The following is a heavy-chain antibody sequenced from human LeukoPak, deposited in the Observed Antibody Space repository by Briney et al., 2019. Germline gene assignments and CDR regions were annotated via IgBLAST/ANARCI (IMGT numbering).Heavy chain of an antibody. D-gene: IGHD6-13*01. Sequence: GGSLRLSCSASGFTFSNYAMHWVRQAPGKGLEYVSAINNNGHNTYYADSVKGRFTISRDNVKNSLYLQMNSLRVEDTAVYYCARDGAYSASNIWGQGTMVAVSS. CDR1: GFTFSNYA. V-gene: IGHV3-64*04. CDR3: ARDGAYSASNI. J-gene: IGHJ3*02. CDR2: INNNGHNT.